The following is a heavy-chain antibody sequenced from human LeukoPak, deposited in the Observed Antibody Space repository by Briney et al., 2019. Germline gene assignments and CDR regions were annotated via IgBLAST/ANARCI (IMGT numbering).Heavy chain of an antibody. CDR3: ARHGSGRYYPAEGRVDY. J-gene: IGHJ4*02. CDR2: ISPNSGGR. CDR1: GYTFTGYY. D-gene: IGHD3-10*01. Sequence: ASVKVSCKASGYTFTGYYIHWVRQAPGRGLEWMGWISPNSGGRNYAQKFQGRVTMTRDTSTSTVYMELSSLRSEDTAVYYCARHGSGRYYPAEGRVDYWGQGTLVTVSS. V-gene: IGHV1-2*02.